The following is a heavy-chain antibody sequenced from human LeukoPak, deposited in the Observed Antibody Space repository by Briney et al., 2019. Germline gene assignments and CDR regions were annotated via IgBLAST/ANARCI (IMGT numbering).Heavy chain of an antibody. CDR1: GFTFSDFY. Sequence: GGSLRLSCAASGFTFSDFYMSWIRQPPGKGLEWVAVISFDGSNKYYADSVKGRFTISRDNSKNTLYLQMNSLRAEDTAVYYCAKEGVHSYVDYWGQGTLVTVSS. CDR3: AKEGVHSYVDY. CDR2: ISFDGSNK. J-gene: IGHJ4*02. D-gene: IGHD5-18*01. V-gene: IGHV3-30*18.